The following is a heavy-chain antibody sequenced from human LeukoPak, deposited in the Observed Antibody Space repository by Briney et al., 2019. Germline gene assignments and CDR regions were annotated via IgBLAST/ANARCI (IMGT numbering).Heavy chain of an antibody. CDR1: GYTFTSYY. CDR2: INPSGGST. CDR3: AKDVYNYYDTSGYYS. J-gene: IGHJ4*02. D-gene: IGHD3-22*01. Sequence: ASVKVSCKASGYTFTSYYMHWLRQAPGQGLEWMGIINPSGGSTSYAQKFQGRVTMTRDTSTSTVYMELSSLRSEDTALYYCAKDVYNYYDTSGYYSWGQGTQVTVSS. V-gene: IGHV1-46*01.